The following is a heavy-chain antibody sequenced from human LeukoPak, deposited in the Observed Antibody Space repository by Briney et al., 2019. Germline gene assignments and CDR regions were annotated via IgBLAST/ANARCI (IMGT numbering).Heavy chain of an antibody. D-gene: IGHD3-10*01. J-gene: IGHJ4*02. CDR2: IYYTGTT. Sequence: GGSLRLSCAASGFSVSSSCMTWVRQAPGKGLEWVSLIYYTGTTYYADSVKGRFTISRDNSKNTVYLQMNSLRAEDTAVFYCARGVGERFFDYWGQGTLVTVSS. CDR1: GFSVSSSC. V-gene: IGHV3-66*01. CDR3: ARGVGERFFDY.